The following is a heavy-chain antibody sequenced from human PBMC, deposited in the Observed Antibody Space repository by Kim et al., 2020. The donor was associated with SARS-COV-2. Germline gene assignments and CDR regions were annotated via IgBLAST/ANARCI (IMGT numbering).Heavy chain of an antibody. CDR2: IYYTGST. J-gene: IGHJ4*02. CDR3: ARGYSSGWHFDY. Sequence: SETLSLTCTVSGGSISSSCYYWVWIRQPPGKGREWIGNIYYTGSTYYSPSLQSRVTISVDTTKNEFSLKANSVTAAATAVYYCARGYSSGWHFDYWGQGTLVTVSS. CDR1: GGSISSSCYY. D-gene: IGHD6-19*01. V-gene: IGHV4-39*01.